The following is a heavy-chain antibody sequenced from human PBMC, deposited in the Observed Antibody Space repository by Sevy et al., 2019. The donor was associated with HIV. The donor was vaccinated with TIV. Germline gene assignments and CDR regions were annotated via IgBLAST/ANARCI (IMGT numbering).Heavy chain of an antibody. D-gene: IGHD5-12*01. CDR1: GGSISSTTYY. V-gene: IGHV4-39*02. CDR3: ARPKSGFYGGAFHY. CDR2: IHYTGIT. J-gene: IGHJ4*02. Sequence: SETLSLTCTVSGGSISSTTYYWGWIRQPPGKGLEWIGSIHYTGITYYNPSLKSRVTISVDTSQNHLSLNLRSVTAADTALDYCARPKSGFYGGAFHYWGQGTLVTVSS.